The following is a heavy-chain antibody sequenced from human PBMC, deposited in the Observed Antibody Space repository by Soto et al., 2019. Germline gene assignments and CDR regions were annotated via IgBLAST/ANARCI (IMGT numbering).Heavy chain of an antibody. Sequence: QVQLVQSGAEVKKPGASIKVSCKASGYTFTNYYMHWVRQAPGQGLEWMGIINPGGGSTTYAQKFQGRVTLTRDTSTSTVYMELSRMRSEDTAVYYCARGLITAAGTPLSHWGQGTLVTVSS. CDR1: GYTFTNYY. CDR3: ARGLITAAGTPLSH. CDR2: INPGGGST. D-gene: IGHD6-13*01. V-gene: IGHV1-46*01. J-gene: IGHJ4*02.